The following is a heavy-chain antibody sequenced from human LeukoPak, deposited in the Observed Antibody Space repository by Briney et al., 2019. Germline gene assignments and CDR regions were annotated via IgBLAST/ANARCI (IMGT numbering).Heavy chain of an antibody. CDR1: GDSVSSSTAA. D-gene: IGHD6-19*01. Sequence: SQTLSLTCVISGDSVSSSTAAWNWLRQSPSRGLEWLGRTYYRSKWYNDYAVSVKSRIIINPDTSTNQFSLLLNSVTPEDTAVYYCAGQCSGWLAGNSFDPWGQGTLVTVSS. CDR3: AGQCSGWLAGNSFDP. V-gene: IGHV6-1*01. J-gene: IGHJ5*02. CDR2: TYYRSKWYN.